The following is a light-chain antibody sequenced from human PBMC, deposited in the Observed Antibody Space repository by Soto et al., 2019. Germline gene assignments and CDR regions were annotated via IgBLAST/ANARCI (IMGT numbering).Light chain of an antibody. CDR3: CSYAGGSTWL. V-gene: IGLV2-23*01. CDR2: EDS. Sequence: QSALTQPASVSGSPGQSITISCAGTSADVGRYKLVSWYQHYPGKGPKLLIYEDSQRPSGVSNRFSGSKSGNTASLTISGLQAEDEADYHCCSYAGGSTWLFGGGTKLTVL. J-gene: IGLJ3*02. CDR1: SADVGRYKL.